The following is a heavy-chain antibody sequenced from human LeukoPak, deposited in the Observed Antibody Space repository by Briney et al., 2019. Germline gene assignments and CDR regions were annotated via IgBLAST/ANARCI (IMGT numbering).Heavy chain of an antibody. J-gene: IGHJ5*02. CDR2: LYNTGNT. V-gene: IGHV4-4*07. CDR1: GGPIGSFY. Sequence: SETLSLTCSVSGGPIGSFYWSWIRQPAEKGLEWIGRLYNTGNTDYNPSLKSRVTMSLDMSQNQFSLRLKSLTAADTAVYWCVRDRGLGRGFDPWGHGTLVTVSS. CDR3: VRDRGLGRGFDP. D-gene: IGHD3-16*01.